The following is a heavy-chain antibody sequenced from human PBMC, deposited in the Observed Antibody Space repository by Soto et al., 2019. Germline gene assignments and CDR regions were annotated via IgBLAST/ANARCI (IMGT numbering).Heavy chain of an antibody. D-gene: IGHD2-2*01. Sequence: GGSLRLSCTASGFTFGDYAMSWFRQAPGKGLEWVGFIRSKAYGGTTEYAASVKGRFTISRDDSKSTAYLQMNSLKTEDTAVYYCTREALSKIVVVPVNYFDYWGQGTLVTVSS. V-gene: IGHV3-49*03. CDR2: IRSKAYGGTT. J-gene: IGHJ4*02. CDR1: GFTFGDYA. CDR3: TREALSKIVVVPVNYFDY.